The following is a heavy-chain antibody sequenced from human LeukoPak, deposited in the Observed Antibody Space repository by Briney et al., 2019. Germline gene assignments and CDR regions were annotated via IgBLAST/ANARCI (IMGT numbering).Heavy chain of an antibody. J-gene: IGHJ5*02. D-gene: IGHD3-10*01. V-gene: IGHV1-69*13. Sequence: ASVKVSCKASGGTFSSYAISWVRQAPGQGLEWMGGIIPIFGTANYAQKFQGRVTITADESTSTAYMELSSLRSEDTAVYYCAGDPVNYYGSGSYYSPNWFDPWGQGTLVTVSS. CDR2: IIPIFGTA. CDR3: AGDPVNYYGSGSYYSPNWFDP. CDR1: GGTFSSYA.